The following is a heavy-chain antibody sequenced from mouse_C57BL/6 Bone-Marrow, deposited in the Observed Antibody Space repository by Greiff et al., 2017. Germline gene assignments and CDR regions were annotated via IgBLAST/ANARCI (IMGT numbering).Heavy chain of an antibody. Sequence: VQLQQSGAELVRPGTSVKVSCKASGYAFTNYLIEWVKQRPGQGLEWIGVINPGSGGTNYNEQFKGKATLTADKSSSTAYMQLSSLTSEDSAVYFCARGLWYFDYWGQGTTLTVSS. CDR1: GYAFTNYL. J-gene: IGHJ2*01. CDR2: INPGSGGT. D-gene: IGHD1-1*02. CDR3: ARGLWYFDY. V-gene: IGHV1-54*01.